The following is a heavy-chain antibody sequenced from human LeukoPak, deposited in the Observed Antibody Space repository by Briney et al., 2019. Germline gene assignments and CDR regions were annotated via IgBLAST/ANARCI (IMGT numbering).Heavy chain of an antibody. V-gene: IGHV4-39*06. J-gene: IGHJ4*02. D-gene: IGHD1-14*01. Sequence: SETLSLTCTVSGGSISSSSYYWGWIRQPPGKGLEWIGSIYYSGSTYYNPSLKSRVTISIDTSKNQFPLKLSSVTAADTAVYYCARDSWPEVFRFDYWGQGTLVTVSS. CDR2: IYYSGST. CDR1: GGSISSSSYY. CDR3: ARDSWPEVFRFDY.